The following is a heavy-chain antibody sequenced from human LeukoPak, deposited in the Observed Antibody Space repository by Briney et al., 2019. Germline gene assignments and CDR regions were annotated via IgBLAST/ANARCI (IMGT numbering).Heavy chain of an antibody. J-gene: IGHJ4*02. CDR3: TTDGVGVEGATYDN. V-gene: IGHV3-15*01. D-gene: IGHD1-26*01. Sequence: GGSLRLSCAASGFTFINAWMAWVRQAPGKGLEWVGRIKAKAHGGTIEYAAPVKGRFTISRDDSKSTLYLQMNSLKTEDTAVYYCTTDGVGVEGATYDNWGQGTLVSVSS. CDR1: GFTFINAW. CDR2: IKAKAHGGTI.